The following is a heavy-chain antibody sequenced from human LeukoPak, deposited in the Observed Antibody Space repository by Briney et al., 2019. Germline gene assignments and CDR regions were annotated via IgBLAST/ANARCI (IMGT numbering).Heavy chain of an antibody. CDR3: ASLTVTGGSLSDY. J-gene: IGHJ4*02. V-gene: IGHV3-48*03. CDR1: GFTFSNYD. Sequence: GRSLRLSCVTSGFTFSNYDMNWVRQAPGKGLECVSYISNSGSSKYYVDSVKGRFTISRDNAKTSLYLQMNSLRAEDTAVYYCASLTVTGGSLSDYWGQGTLVTVSS. D-gene: IGHD2-15*01. CDR2: ISNSGSSK.